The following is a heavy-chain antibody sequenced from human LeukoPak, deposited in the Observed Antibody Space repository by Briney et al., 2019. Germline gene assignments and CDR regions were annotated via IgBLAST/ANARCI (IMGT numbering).Heavy chain of an antibody. J-gene: IGHJ3*02. CDR3: ARPGVPAALDAFDI. V-gene: IGHV4-59*08. CDR2: IYYSGST. CDR1: GGSISSYY. D-gene: IGHD2-2*01. Sequence: SETLSLTCTVSGGSISSYYWSWIRQPPGKGLEWIGYIYYSGSTNYNPSLKSRVTISVDTSKNQFSLKLSSVTAADTAVYYCARPGVPAALDAFDIWGQGTMVTVSS.